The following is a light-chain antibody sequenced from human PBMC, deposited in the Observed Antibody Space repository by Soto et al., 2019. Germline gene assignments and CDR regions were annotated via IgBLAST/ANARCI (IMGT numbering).Light chain of an antibody. V-gene: IGKV3-15*01. CDR3: QQYNNWPRT. J-gene: IGKJ2*01. Sequence: EIVMMQSPGTLSVSAGERATLSCRASQSVSSNLAWYQQKPGQAPRLLIHDASTRATGVPARFSGSGSGTEFTLTISSLQSEDFALYYCQQYNNWPRTFGQGTKLENK. CDR2: DAS. CDR1: QSVSSN.